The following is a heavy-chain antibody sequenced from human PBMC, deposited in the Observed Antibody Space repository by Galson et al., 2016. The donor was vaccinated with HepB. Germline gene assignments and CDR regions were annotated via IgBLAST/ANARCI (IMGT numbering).Heavy chain of an antibody. CDR1: GFTFSTYA. Sequence: SLRLSCAASGFTFSTYAMHWVRQAPGKGLEWVAVIWYDGSNKKYADSVKGRFTISRDNSKNTLYLYMNSLRAEDTAVYYCASERIPVAGKDYWGQGTLVTVSS. J-gene: IGHJ4*02. D-gene: IGHD6-19*01. V-gene: IGHV3-33*01. CDR3: ASERIPVAGKDY. CDR2: IWYDGSNK.